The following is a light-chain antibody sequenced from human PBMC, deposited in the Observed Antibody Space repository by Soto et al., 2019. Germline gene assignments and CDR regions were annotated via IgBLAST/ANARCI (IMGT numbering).Light chain of an antibody. J-gene: IGLJ3*02. V-gene: IGLV4-60*02. CDR2: LEGSGSY. CDR1: SGHSSYT. CDR3: ETWDSNTWV. Sequence: QPVLTQSSSASASLGSSVKLTCTLSSGHSSYTIAWHHQQPGKAPRYLMKLEGSGSYNKGSGVPDRFSGSSSGADRYLTISTLQFEDEADYYCETWDSNTWVFGGGTKLTVL.